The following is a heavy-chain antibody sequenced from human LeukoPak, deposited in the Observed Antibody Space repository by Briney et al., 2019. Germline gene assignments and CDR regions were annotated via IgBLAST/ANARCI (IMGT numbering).Heavy chain of an antibody. V-gene: IGHV4-4*02. CDR1: GGSISSSNW. J-gene: IGHJ5*02. CDR2: IYHSGST. D-gene: IGHD3-10*01. Sequence: SETLSLTCAVSGGSISSSNWWSWVRQPPGKGLEWIGEIYHSGSTNYNPSLKSRVTISVDKSKNQFSLKLSSVTAADTAVYYCARTAPPLWFCVRGWFDPWGQGTLVTVSS. CDR3: ARTAPPLWFCVRGWFDP.